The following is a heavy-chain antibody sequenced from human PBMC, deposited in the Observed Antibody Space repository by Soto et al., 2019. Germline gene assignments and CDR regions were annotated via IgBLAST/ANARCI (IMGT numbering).Heavy chain of an antibody. Sequence: SKTLSLTCTVSGGSISSGGYYWSWIRQHPGKGLEWIGYIYYSGSTYYNPSLKSRVTISVDTSKNQFSLKLSSVTAADTAVYYCAREVKDSSGSGYYYGMDVWGQGTTVTVSS. V-gene: IGHV4-31*03. D-gene: IGHD3-22*01. CDR2: IYYSGST. J-gene: IGHJ6*02. CDR3: AREVKDSSGSGYYYGMDV. CDR1: GGSISSGGYY.